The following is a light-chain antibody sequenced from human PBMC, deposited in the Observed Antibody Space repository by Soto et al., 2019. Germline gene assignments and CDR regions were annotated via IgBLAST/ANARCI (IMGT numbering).Light chain of an antibody. Sequence: DILLTQSPSTLSASVGDRFTISCRASQSINKWLARYQHKPGKAPKLLIYAASTLQSGVPSRFSGSGSGTDFTLTISCLQSEDFATYYCQQYYSYPATFGQGTKVDIK. J-gene: IGKJ1*01. CDR2: AAS. CDR1: QSINKW. V-gene: IGKV1-5*01. CDR3: QQYYSYPAT.